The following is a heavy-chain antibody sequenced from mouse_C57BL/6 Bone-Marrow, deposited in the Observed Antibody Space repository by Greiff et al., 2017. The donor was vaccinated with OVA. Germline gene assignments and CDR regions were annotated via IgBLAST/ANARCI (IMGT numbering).Heavy chain of an antibody. D-gene: IGHD1-1*01. CDR3: ARHGDYGSFFDY. CDR2: ISSGGSYT. V-gene: IGHV5-6*01. Sequence: EVQLQESGGDLVKPGGSLKLSCAASGFTFSSYGMSWVRQTPDKRLEWVATISSGGSYTYYPDSVKRRFTISRDNAKNTLYLQMSSLKSEDTAMYYCARHGDYGSFFDYWGQGTTLTVSS. J-gene: IGHJ2*01. CDR1: GFTFSSYG.